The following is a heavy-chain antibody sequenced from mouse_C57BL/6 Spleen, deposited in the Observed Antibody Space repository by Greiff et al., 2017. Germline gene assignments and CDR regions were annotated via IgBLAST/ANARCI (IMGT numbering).Heavy chain of an antibody. CDR1: GFTFSDYG. Sequence: EVMLVESGGGLVKPGGSLKLSCAASGFTFSDYGMHWVRQAPEKGLEWVAYISSGSSTINYADTVKGRFTISRDNAKNTLFLQMTSLRSEDTAMYYGARSAYTYAMDYWGQGTSVTVSS. D-gene: IGHD2-10*01. J-gene: IGHJ4*01. CDR2: ISSGSSTI. V-gene: IGHV5-17*01. CDR3: ARSAYTYAMDY.